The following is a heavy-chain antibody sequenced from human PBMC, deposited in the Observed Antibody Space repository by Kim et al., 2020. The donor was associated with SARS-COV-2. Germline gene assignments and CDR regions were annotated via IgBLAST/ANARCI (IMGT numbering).Heavy chain of an antibody. CDR1: GFTFSSYA. Sequence: GGSLRLSCAASGFTFSSYAMTWVRQVPGKGLEWVSTIRGNGADTYYTDSVKGRFTISRDNSKNTLYLQMNTLRAEDTAVYYCARHSRGWYCDYWGQGTLVTVSS. V-gene: IGHV3-23*01. J-gene: IGHJ4*02. CDR3: ARHSRGWYCDY. CDR2: IRGNGADT. D-gene: IGHD6-19*01.